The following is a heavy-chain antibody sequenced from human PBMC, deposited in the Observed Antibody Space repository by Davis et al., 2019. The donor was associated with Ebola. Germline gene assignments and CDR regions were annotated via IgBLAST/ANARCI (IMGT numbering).Heavy chain of an antibody. J-gene: IGHJ4*02. D-gene: IGHD4-17*01. CDR2: INPSGGST. CDR1: GGTLSSYS. Sequence: ASVKVSCKASGGTLSSYSISWVRQAPGQGLEWMGIINPSGGSTSYAQKFQGRVTMTRDTSTSTVYMELSSLRSEDTAVYYCARDPRVLRFHGHFDYWGQGTLVTVSS. CDR3: ARDPRVLRFHGHFDY. V-gene: IGHV1-46*01.